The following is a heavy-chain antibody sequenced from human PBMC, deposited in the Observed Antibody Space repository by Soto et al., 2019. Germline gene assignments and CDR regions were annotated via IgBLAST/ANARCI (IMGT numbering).Heavy chain of an antibody. J-gene: IGHJ5*02. Sequence: SQTLSLTCAISGDSVSSNSAAWNWIRQSPSRGLEWLGKTYYRSKCFIDYALSVKSRIPTNPDTSKNHFSLQLNSVLPGDTFVYYCARGGGSGWYYDWFDPWGQGTLVTVSS. V-gene: IGHV6-1*01. CDR3: ARGGGSGWYYDWFDP. CDR1: GDSVSSNSAA. D-gene: IGHD6-19*01. CDR2: TYYRSKCFI.